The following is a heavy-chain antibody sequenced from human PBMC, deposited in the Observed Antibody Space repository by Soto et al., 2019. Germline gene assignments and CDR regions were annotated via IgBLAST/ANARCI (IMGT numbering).Heavy chain of an antibody. CDR3: AKYVVVDATRAFDV. CDR2: ISGGGGII. V-gene: IGHV3-23*01. J-gene: IGHJ3*01. CDR1: GFSFSSYA. D-gene: IGHD2-15*01. Sequence: GGSLRLSCAASGFSFSSYAMSWVRQAPGKGLEWVSVISGGGGIIYYADSVKGRFTISRDNSKNTMSLQMNSLRAEDTAVYYCAKYVVVDATRAFDVWGQGTMVTVSS.